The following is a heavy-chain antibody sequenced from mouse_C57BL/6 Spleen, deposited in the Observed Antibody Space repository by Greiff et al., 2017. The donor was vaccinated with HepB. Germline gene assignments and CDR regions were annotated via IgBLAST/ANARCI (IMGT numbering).Heavy chain of an antibody. Sequence: QVQLQQSGPELVKPGASVKISCKASGYAFSSSWMNWVKQRPGKGLEWIGRIYPGDGDTNYNGKFKGKATLTADKSSSTAYMQLSSLTSEDSAVYFCARYDYDPHYYAMDYWGQGTSVTVSS. D-gene: IGHD2-4*01. V-gene: IGHV1-82*01. CDR2: IYPGDGDT. CDR1: GYAFSSSW. CDR3: ARYDYDPHYYAMDY. J-gene: IGHJ4*01.